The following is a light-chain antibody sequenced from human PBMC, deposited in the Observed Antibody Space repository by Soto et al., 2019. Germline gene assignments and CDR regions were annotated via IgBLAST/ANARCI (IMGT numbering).Light chain of an antibody. J-gene: IGKJ2*01. CDR1: QTISRW. Sequence: TQSPSTLSASVGDTVTITCRASQTISRWLAWYQQKPGQAPRLLIYGASTRATGIPDRFSGSGSGTDFTLTITGLEPEDCAVYYCQQYGSSPATFGQGTKLEIK. CDR3: QQYGSSPAT. CDR2: GAS. V-gene: IGKV3-20*01.